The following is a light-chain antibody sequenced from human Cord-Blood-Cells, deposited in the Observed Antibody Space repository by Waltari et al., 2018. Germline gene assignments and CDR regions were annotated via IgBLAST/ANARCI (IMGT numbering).Light chain of an antibody. V-gene: IGKV3-11*01. CDR2: DAS. J-gene: IGKJ5*01. Sequence: EVVLTQSPATLSSSAGEGTTPSCTASQSFSSYLAWYQQKPGQAPRLLIYDASNRPTGIPARFSGSGSVSDFTLTISSLAPEDFAVYYFQQRSNWLPIPFGQGKRLEIK. CDR3: QQRSNWLPIP. CDR1: QSFSSY.